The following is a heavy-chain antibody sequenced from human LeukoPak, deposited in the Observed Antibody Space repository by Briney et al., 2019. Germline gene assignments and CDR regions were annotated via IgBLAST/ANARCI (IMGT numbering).Heavy chain of an antibody. Sequence: ASVTVSCKVSGYTLTELSMHWVRQAPGKGLEWMGGFDPEDGETIYAQKFQGRVTMTEDTSTDTAYMELSSLRSEDAAVYYCATEGLAAAGTPFDAWGQGTLVTVSS. D-gene: IGHD6-13*01. CDR3: ATEGLAAAGTPFDA. CDR1: GYTLTELS. J-gene: IGHJ4*02. V-gene: IGHV1-24*01. CDR2: FDPEDGET.